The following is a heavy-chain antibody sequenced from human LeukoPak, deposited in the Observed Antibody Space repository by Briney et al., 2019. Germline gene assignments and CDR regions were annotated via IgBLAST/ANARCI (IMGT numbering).Heavy chain of an antibody. CDR2: ISGSGDTT. V-gene: IGHV3-23*01. D-gene: IGHD6-19*01. CDR3: ARRSGVAVAGAFDY. J-gene: IGHJ4*02. Sequence: GGSLRLSCAASGFPFSSYAMSWVRQAPGKGLEWVSGISGSGDTTYYADSVKGRFTISRDNSKNTLHLQMNSLRAEDTAVYFCARRSGVAVAGAFDYWGQGTLVTVSS. CDR1: GFPFSSYA.